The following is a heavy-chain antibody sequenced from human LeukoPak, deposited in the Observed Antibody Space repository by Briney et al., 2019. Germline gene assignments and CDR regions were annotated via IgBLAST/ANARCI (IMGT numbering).Heavy chain of an antibody. D-gene: IGHD3-16*01. CDR3: ARAYAWAPYYFDY. CDR2: IIPIFGTA. J-gene: IGHJ4*02. Sequence: SVKVSRKASGGTFSSYAISWVRQAPGQGLEWMGGIIPIFGTANYAQKFQGRVTITPDESTSTAYMELSSLRSEDTAVYYCARAYAWAPYYFDYRGQGTLVTVSS. V-gene: IGHV1-69*13. CDR1: GGTFSSYA.